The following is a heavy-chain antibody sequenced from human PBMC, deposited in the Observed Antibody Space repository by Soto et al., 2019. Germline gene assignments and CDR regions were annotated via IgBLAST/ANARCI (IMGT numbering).Heavy chain of an antibody. V-gene: IGHV4-59*01. CDR2: IHYSGST. Sequence: SETLSLTCSVSGASISSYYWSWIRQPPGKGLQWIGYIHYSGSTNYNPSLKSRVTISVDTSKNQFSLKLSSVTAADTAVYYCARDRYGDYVFDYWGQGTLVT. CDR3: ARDRYGDYVFDY. CDR1: GASISSYY. D-gene: IGHD4-17*01. J-gene: IGHJ4*02.